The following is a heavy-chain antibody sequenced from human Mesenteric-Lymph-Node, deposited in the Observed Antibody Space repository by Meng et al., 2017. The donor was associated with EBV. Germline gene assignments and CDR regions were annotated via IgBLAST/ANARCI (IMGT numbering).Heavy chain of an antibody. CDR2: MNPNSGAT. Sequence: HLVQSGAEVEKPWASVKVSCKGSGKPFPSIDINWVRQATGQGLEWMGWMNPNSGATGSTQKFQGRVTMTRNTSISTAYMELNSLTSEDTAVYYCSRDSIYNGQDSWGQGTLVTVSS. V-gene: IGHV1-8*01. CDR1: GKPFPSID. CDR3: SRDSIYNGQDS. J-gene: IGHJ4*02. D-gene: IGHD5-24*01.